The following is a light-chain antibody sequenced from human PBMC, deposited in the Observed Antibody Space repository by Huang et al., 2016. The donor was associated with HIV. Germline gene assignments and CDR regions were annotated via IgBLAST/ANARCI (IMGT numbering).Light chain of an antibody. CDR3: QLSFSVPRT. CDR2: TAS. Sequence: DIQMTQSPPSLSASVGDRVTFTCRANQNITKSLNLYQQKPGKAPKLLIYTASTLESGVPSRFSGGGSGSRFTLNITNLQPEDFATYYCQLSFSVPRTFG. V-gene: IGKV1-39*01. CDR1: QNITKS. J-gene: IGKJ1*01.